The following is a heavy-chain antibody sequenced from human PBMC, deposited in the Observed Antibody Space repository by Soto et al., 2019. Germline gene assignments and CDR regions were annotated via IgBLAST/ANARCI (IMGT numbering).Heavy chain of an antibody. V-gene: IGHV1-69*13. J-gene: IGHJ6*02. D-gene: IGHD2-2*01. CDR3: ARHDCISSSCYYYYYVMDV. CDR1: GGTFSSYA. Sequence: SVKVSCKASGGTFSSYAISWVRQAPGQGLEWMGGIIPIFDTTNYAQKFQGRVTITADESTRTAYMELSSLRSEDTAVYYCARHDCISSSCYYYYYVMDVWGQGTTVTVSS. CDR2: IIPIFDTT.